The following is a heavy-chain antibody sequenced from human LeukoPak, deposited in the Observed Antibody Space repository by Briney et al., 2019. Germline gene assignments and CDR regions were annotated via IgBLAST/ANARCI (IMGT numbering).Heavy chain of an antibody. J-gene: IGHJ4*02. Sequence: SSETLSLTCAVYGGSFSGYYWSWIRQPPGKGLEWIGEINHSGSTNYNPSLKSRVTISVDTSKNQFSLKLSSVTAADTAVYYCARGGEVPAAIGLDYWGQGTLVTVSS. V-gene: IGHV4-34*01. CDR3: ARGGEVPAAIGLDY. D-gene: IGHD2-2*01. CDR2: INHSGST. CDR1: GGSFSGYY.